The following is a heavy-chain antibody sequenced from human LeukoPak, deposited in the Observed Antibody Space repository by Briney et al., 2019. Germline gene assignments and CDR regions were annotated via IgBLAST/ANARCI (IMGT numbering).Heavy chain of an antibody. Sequence: GASVKVSCKASGGTFSSYAISWVRQAPGQGLEWMGRIIPILGIANYAQKFQGRVTITADKSTSTAYMELSSLRSEDTAVYYCARDQGTMPYDFWSGYSGVFDPWGQGTLVTVSS. CDR3: ARDQGTMPYDFWSGYSGVFDP. CDR1: GGTFSSYA. J-gene: IGHJ5*02. CDR2: IIPILGIA. V-gene: IGHV1-69*04. D-gene: IGHD3-3*01.